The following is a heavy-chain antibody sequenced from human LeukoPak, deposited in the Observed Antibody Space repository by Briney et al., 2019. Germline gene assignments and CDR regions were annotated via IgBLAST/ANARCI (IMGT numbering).Heavy chain of an antibody. Sequence: GGSLRLSCAASGFTFSSYWMSWVRQAPGKGLEWVANIKQDGSEKYYVDSVKGRFTIPRDNSKNTLYLQMNSLRAEDTAVYYCAKTGYSSLGAFDIWGQGTMVTVSS. CDR2: IKQDGSEK. V-gene: IGHV3-7*01. CDR1: GFTFSSYW. J-gene: IGHJ3*02. D-gene: IGHD6-19*01. CDR3: AKTGYSSLGAFDI.